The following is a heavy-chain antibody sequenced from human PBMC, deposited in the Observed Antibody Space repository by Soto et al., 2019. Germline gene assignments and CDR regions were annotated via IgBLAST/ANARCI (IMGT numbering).Heavy chain of an antibody. CDR3: ARQNPYCSSTSCHAFDI. V-gene: IGHV4-39*01. J-gene: IGHJ3*02. CDR1: GGSISSSSYY. Sequence: QLQLQESGPGLVKPSETLSLTCTVSGGSISSSSYYWGWIRQPPGKGLEWIGSIYYSGSTYYNPSLKSRVPISVDTSKNQFSLKLSSVTAADTAVYYCARQNPYCSSTSCHAFDIWGQGTMVTVSS. D-gene: IGHD2-2*01. CDR2: IYYSGST.